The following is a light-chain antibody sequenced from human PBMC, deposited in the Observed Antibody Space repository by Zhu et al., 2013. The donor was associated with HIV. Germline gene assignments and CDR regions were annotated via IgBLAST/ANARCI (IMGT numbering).Light chain of an antibody. CDR1: NIGIGS. CDR2: DDS. Sequence: SYVLTQPPSVSVAPGKTATVTCALNNIGIGSVHWFQQKPGQAPVLVVYDDSDRPSGIPERFSGSNSGNTATLTISRVEAGDEADYYCQVWDSSGDPVVFGGGTRLTVL. J-gene: IGLJ2*01. V-gene: IGLV3-21*03. CDR3: QVWDSSGDPVV.